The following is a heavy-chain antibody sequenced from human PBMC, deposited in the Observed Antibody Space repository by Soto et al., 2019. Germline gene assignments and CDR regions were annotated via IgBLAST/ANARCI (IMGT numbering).Heavy chain of an antibody. CDR2: IIPILGIA. V-gene: IGHV1-69*02. CDR1: GGTFSSYT. J-gene: IGHJ4*02. CDR3: GGGGVAEIDY. D-gene: IGHD2-15*01. Sequence: QVQLVQSGAEVKKPGSSVKVSCKASGGTFSSYTISWVRQAPGQGLEWMGRIIPILGIANYAQKFQGRVTITADKSRGTADMGRGRLGSEGAAVYVCGGGGVAEIDYWGQGTLVTVSS.